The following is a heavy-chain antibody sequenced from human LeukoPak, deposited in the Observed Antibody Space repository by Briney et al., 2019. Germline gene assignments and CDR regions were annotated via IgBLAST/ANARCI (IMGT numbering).Heavy chain of an antibody. V-gene: IGHV4-4*07. J-gene: IGHJ2*01. D-gene: IGHD4-23*01. CDR1: GGSINSY. CDR3: ARDSRALTTVGRWYFDL. Sequence: SETLSLTCIVSGGSINSYWSWIRQPAGKGLEWIGRISGSGTITYNPALQSRLTISIDTSKNQFSLKLMSVTAADTAVYYCARDSRALTTVGRWYFDLWGRGTLVTVSS. CDR2: ISGSGTI.